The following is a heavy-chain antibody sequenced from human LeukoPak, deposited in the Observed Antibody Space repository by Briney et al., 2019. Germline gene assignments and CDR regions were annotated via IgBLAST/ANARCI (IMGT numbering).Heavy chain of an antibody. J-gene: IGHJ6*02. CDR3: ARVFGGNWNLRNYYYYGMDV. CDR1: GFTFSTYA. Sequence: GGSLRLSCSASGFTFSTYAMHWVRQAPGKGLEYVSAISANGDNTYYADSVKGRFTISRHNSKNTLYLQMNSLRPEDTAVYYCARVFGGNWNLRNYYYYGMDVWGQGTTVTVSS. V-gene: IGHV3-64*04. D-gene: IGHD1-7*01. CDR2: ISANGDNT.